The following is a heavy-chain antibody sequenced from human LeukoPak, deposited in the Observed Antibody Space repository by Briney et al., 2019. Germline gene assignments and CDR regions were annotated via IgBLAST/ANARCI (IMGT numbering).Heavy chain of an antibody. CDR3: ARVYLGVYYYGSSGYSHLDY. CDR1: GYTFTDYY. D-gene: IGHD3-22*01. CDR2: INPNSGGT. Sequence: GASVKVSCQASGYTFTDYYMDWVRQAPGQGLEWMGWINPNSGGTNYAQKFQGRVTMTRDTSISTAYMELSRLRSDDTAVYYCARVYLGVYYYGSSGYSHLDYWGQGTLVTVSS. V-gene: IGHV1-2*02. J-gene: IGHJ4*02.